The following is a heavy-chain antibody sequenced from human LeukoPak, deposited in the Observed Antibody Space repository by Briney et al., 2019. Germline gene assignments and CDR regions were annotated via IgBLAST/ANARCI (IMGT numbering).Heavy chain of an antibody. V-gene: IGHV3-30*02. CDR2: IRYDGSNK. Sequence: GGSLRLSCAAYGFTFSSYGMHWIRQAPGKELEWVAFIRYDGSNKYYADSVKGRFTISRYNSMSTLYLQMNSLRAEDTAVYYCAKDLGVYGGLFDYWGQGTLVTVSS. CDR1: GFTFSSYG. CDR3: AKDLGVYGGLFDY. D-gene: IGHD4-23*01. J-gene: IGHJ4*02.